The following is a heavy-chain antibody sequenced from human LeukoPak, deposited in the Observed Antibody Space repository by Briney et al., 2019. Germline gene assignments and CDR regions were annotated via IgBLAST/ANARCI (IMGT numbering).Heavy chain of an antibody. J-gene: IGHJ4*02. CDR2: FYSGGNT. Sequence: PGGSLRLSCAASGFTFSSYEMTWVRQAPGKGLEWVSVFYSGGNTYYADSVKGRFTISRDTSKNTVDLQMNSLRSEDAAVYYCATFSYAGNAGGSVGYWGQGTLVTVSS. V-gene: IGHV3-53*01. CDR3: ATFSYAGNAGGSVGY. D-gene: IGHD4-23*01. CDR1: GFTFSSYE.